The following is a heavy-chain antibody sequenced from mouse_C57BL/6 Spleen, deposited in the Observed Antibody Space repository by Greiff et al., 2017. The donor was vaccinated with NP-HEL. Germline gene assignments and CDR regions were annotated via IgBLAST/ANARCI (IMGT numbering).Heavy chain of an antibody. CDR1: GYTFTSYW. J-gene: IGHJ4*01. CDR3: ARGLRYYYAMDY. D-gene: IGHD1-1*01. V-gene: IGHV1-55*01. Sequence: VQLQQSGAELVKPGASVKMSCKASGYTFTSYWITWVKQRPGQGLEWIGDIYPGSGSTNYNEKFKSKATLTVDTSSSTAYMQLSSLTSEDSAVYYWARGLRYYYAMDYWGQGTSVTVSS. CDR2: IYPGSGST.